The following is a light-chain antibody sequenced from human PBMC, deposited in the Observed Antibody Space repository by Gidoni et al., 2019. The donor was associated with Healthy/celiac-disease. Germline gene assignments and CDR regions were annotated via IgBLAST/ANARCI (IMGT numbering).Light chain of an antibody. CDR3: QQSYSTPPWT. Sequence: LSASVGDRVTITCRASQSISSYLNWYQQKPGKAPKLLIYAASSLQSGVPSRFSGSGSGTDFTLNISSLQPEDFATYYCQQSYSTPPWTFGQGTKVEIK. J-gene: IGKJ1*01. CDR1: QSISSY. CDR2: AAS. V-gene: IGKV1-39*01.